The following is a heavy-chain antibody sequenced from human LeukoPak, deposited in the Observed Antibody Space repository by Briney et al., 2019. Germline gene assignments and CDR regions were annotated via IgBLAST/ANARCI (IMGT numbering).Heavy chain of an antibody. CDR2: IIPIFGTA. D-gene: IGHD6-6*01. V-gene: IGHV1-69*13. CDR3: ARGRYLSSSSNFFW. Sequence: SVKVFCKASGGTFSSYAISWVRQAPGQGLEWMGGIIPIFGTANYAQKFQGRVTITADESTSTAYMELSSLRSEDTAVYYCARGRYLSSSSNFFWWGQGTLVTVSS. CDR1: GGTFSSYA. J-gene: IGHJ4*02.